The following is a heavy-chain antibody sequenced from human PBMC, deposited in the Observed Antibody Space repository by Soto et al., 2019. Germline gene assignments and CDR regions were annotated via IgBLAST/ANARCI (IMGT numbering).Heavy chain of an antibody. Sequence: EVQLVESGGGLVQPGRSLRLSCAASGFTFDDYAMHWVRQAPGKGLEWVSGISWNSGSIGYADSVKGRFTISRDNAKNTLYLHMNSLRAEDTAVYFCAKDSAADDFGDYGMDVWGQGTTVTVSS. CDR2: ISWNSGSI. J-gene: IGHJ6*02. V-gene: IGHV3-9*01. CDR3: AKDSAADDFGDYGMDV. D-gene: IGHD4-17*01. CDR1: GFTFDDYA.